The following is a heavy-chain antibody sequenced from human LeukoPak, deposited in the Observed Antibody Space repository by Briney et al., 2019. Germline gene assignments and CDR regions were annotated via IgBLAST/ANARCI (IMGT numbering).Heavy chain of an antibody. V-gene: IGHV3-33*08. CDR3: ARDRVGRRQLLSPSDY. CDR2: IWHDGSNK. J-gene: IGHJ4*02. D-gene: IGHD1-26*01. Sequence: PGGSLRLSCADSGFTFSNSWMAWVRQAPGKGLEWVAIIWHDGSNKYYADSVEGRFTISRDNSKNTLYLQMNSLRAEDTAVYYCARDRVGRRQLLSPSDYWGQGTLVTVSS. CDR1: GFTFSNSW.